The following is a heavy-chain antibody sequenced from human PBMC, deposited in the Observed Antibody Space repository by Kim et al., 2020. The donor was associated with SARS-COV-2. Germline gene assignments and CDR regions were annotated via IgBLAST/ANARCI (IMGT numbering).Heavy chain of an antibody. Sequence: SETLSLTCTVFGGSISSSSYYWGWIRQPPGKGLEWIGSIYYSGSTYYNPSLKSRVTISVDTSKNQFSLKLSSVTAADTAVYYCARECRYSSGWYVGGYYGMDVWGQGSTVTDSS. CDR3: ARECRYSSGWYVGGYYGMDV. J-gene: IGHJ6*02. V-gene: IGHV4-39*07. D-gene: IGHD6-19*01. CDR2: IYYSGST. CDR1: GGSISSSSYY.